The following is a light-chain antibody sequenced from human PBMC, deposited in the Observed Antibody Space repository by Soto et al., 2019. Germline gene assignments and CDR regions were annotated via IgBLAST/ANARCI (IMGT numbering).Light chain of an antibody. V-gene: IGKV1-12*01. Sequence: DIQMTQSPSSVSASVGDRVTITCRASQGISNWLAWFQQKPGKAPKLLIYASSALQAGVPSRFSGSGSGTDFTLAISSLQPEDVGVYYCQQVSSFPFTFGPGTKVDIK. CDR3: QQVSSFPFT. J-gene: IGKJ3*01. CDR2: ASS. CDR1: QGISNW.